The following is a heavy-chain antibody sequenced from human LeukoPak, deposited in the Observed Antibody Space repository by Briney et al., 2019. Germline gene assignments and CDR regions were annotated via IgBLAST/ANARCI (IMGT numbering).Heavy chain of an antibody. CDR3: AGSRVRGSPNPNAYDF. V-gene: IGHV1-2*02. CDR2: INPNSGGT. Sequence: GVSVKVSCKASGYTFTGSYMHWVPQAPGQGLQWMGWINPNSGGTNYAQKFQGRVTMTTDTSTSTAYMELRSLRSDDKAVYYCAGSRVRGSPNPNAYDFRGQGTMVTVSS. J-gene: IGHJ3*01. CDR1: GYTFTGSY. D-gene: IGHD3-10*01.